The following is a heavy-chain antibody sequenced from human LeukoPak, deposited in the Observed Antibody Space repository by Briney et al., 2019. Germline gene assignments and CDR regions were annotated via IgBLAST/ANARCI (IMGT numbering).Heavy chain of an antibody. J-gene: IGHJ4*02. CDR2: INLHGSEK. CDR1: GFTFSSHG. CDR3: ARVFGYNHFDY. V-gene: IGHV3-7*01. D-gene: IGHD5-24*01. Sequence: GGSLRLSCAASGFTFSSHGMSWFRQAPGKGLEWVANINLHGSEKYYVDSVKGRFTISRDNGKNSLYLQLNSLRAEDTAVYYCARVFGYNHFDYWGQGTLVTVSS.